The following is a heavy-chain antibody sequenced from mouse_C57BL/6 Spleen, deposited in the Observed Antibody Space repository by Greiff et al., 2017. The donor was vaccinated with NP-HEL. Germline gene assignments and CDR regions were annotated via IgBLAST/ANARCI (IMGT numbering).Heavy chain of an antibody. CDR1: GYKVNRDW. CDR3: ARGGSSLYYYAMDY. Sequence: QVQLQQSGAELVRPGSSVKLSCKASGYKVNRDWRKWGKKRKIKGREVVGNIDPSDSETHYNQKFKDKATLTVDKSSSTAYMQLSSLTSEDSAVYYCARGGSSLYYYAMDYWGQGTSVTVSS. CDR2: IDPSDSET. V-gene: IGHV1-52*01. D-gene: IGHD1-1*01. J-gene: IGHJ4*01.